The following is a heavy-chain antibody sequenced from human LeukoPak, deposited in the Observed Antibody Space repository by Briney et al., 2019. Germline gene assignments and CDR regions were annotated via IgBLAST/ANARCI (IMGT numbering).Heavy chain of an antibody. CDR2: INPNSGGT. V-gene: IGHV1-2*02. CDR1: GYTFTGYY. Sequence: ASVKVSRKASGYTFTGYYMHWVRQAPGQGLEWMGWINPNSGGTNYAQKLQGRVTMTTDTSTSTAYMELRSLRSDDTAVYYCASTRDLYYYYYGMDVWGQGTTVTVSS. J-gene: IGHJ6*02. CDR3: ASTRDLYYYYYGMDV. D-gene: IGHD1-26*01.